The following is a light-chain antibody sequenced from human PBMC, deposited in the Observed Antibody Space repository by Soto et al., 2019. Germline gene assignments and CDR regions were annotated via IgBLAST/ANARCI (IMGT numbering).Light chain of an antibody. Sequence: AIQLTQSPSSLSASVGDRVTVTCRASDDITNYLAWYQQKAGKAPKLLIYDASTLYSGVPSRFSGSGSGTDFTLTISGLQPEDVATYYCLKYDSAPLFTFGPGTKVDLK. CDR1: DDITNY. CDR3: LKYDSAPLFT. V-gene: IGKV1-6*01. CDR2: DAS. J-gene: IGKJ3*01.